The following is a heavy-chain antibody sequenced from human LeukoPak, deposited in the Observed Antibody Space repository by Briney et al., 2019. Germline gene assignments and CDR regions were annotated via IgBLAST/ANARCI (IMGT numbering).Heavy chain of an antibody. V-gene: IGHV3-23*01. Sequence: PGASLRLSCAASGFTFSKYGAWVRQAPGKGLEWVSAITSSGATYYADSVKGRFTISGDNSKNTLYLQMNSLRAEDTAVYYCANGRSESYHYWGQGTLVTVSS. CDR1: GFTFSKYG. CDR2: ITSSGAT. D-gene: IGHD1-26*01. CDR3: ANGRSESYHY. J-gene: IGHJ4*02.